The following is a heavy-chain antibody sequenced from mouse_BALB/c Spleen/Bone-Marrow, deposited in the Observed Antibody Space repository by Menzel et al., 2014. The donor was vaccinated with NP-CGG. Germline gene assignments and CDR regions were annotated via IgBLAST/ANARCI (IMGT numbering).Heavy chain of an antibody. CDR1: GFDFRRYW. V-gene: IGHV4-1*02. J-gene: IGHJ2*01. CDR2: INPDSRTI. D-gene: IGHD1-1*01. Sequence: EVKLEESGGGLVQPGGSLELSCAASGFDFRRYWMSWVRQAPGKGLEWIGEINPDSRTINYSPSLKDKFIITRDNAKNTLYLRLNKVRSEDTALYSCARPVYYGYLNYWGQGTTLTVSS. CDR3: ARPVYYGYLNY.